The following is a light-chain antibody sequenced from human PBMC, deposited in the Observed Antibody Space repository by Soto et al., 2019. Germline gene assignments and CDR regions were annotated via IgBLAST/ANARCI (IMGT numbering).Light chain of an antibody. CDR3: HHFGSLPET. J-gene: IGKJ1*01. V-gene: IGKV3-15*01. CDR2: GAS. Sequence: EIVMTQSPATMSVSPGERATLSCRASQSVRSNLAWYQQKPGQAPRLLIYGASTRATGIPARFSGSGSGTEFTLTVSSLQSEDFAVYYCHHFGSLPETFGQGTNVE. CDR1: QSVRSN.